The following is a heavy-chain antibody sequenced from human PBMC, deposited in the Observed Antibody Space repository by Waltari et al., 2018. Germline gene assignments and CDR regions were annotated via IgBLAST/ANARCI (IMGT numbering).Heavy chain of an antibody. CDR3: ARSYYYDSSGYRY. D-gene: IGHD3-22*01. V-gene: IGHV4-30-2*01. Sequence: QLQLQESGSGLVKPSQTLSLTCAVSGGSISSGGYSWSWIRQPPGKGLEWIGYIYHSGSTYYNPSLKIRVTISVDRSKNQFSLKLSSVTAADTAVYYCARSYYYDSSGYRYWGQGTLVTVSS. J-gene: IGHJ4*02. CDR1: GGSISSGGYS. CDR2: IYHSGST.